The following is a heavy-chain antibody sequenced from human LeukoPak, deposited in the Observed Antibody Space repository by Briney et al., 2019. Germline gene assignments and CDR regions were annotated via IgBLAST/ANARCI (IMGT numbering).Heavy chain of an antibody. Sequence: GGSLRLSCAASGFTFSSYGMNWVRQAPGKGLEWVSSISGSGLNTYYADSVKGRFTISRVKSKNTLYLQMNSLRAEDTAVYYCAKGVTPVISLQFFDYWGQGTLITVSS. CDR2: ISGSGLNT. CDR1: GFTFSSYG. V-gene: IGHV3-23*01. CDR3: AKGVTPVISLQFFDY. J-gene: IGHJ4*02. D-gene: IGHD4-17*01.